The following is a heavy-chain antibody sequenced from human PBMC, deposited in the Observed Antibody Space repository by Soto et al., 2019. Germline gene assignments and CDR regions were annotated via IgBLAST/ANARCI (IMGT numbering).Heavy chain of an antibody. V-gene: IGHV1-69*08. Sequence: QVQLVQSGAEVKKPGSSVKVSCKASGGTFSSYTISWVRQAPGQGLEWMGRIIPILGIANYAQKFQGRVTITAYKSTSTAYMELSSLRSGDTAVYFCARDLIVARGTDYWGQGTLVTVSS. CDR3: ARDLIVARGTDY. CDR1: GGTFSSYT. J-gene: IGHJ4*02. D-gene: IGHD5-12*01. CDR2: IIPILGIA.